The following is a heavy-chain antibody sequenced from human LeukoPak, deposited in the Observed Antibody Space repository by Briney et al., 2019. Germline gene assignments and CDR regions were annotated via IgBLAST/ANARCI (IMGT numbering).Heavy chain of an antibody. V-gene: IGHV4-59*01. J-gene: IGHJ4*02. CDR2: IYYSGST. Sequence: NPSETLSLTCTVSGGSISSYYWSWIRQPPGKGLEWIGYIYYSGSTNYNPSLKSRVTISVDTSKNQFSLKLSSVTAADTAVYYCARDRSGSGFDYWGQGTLVTVSS. D-gene: IGHD6-19*01. CDR1: GGSISSYY. CDR3: ARDRSGSGFDY.